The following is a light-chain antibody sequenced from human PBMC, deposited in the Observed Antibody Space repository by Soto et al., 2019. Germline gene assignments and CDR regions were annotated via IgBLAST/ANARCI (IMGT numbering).Light chain of an antibody. J-gene: IGKJ1*01. CDR2: GAS. CDR3: QQYGSSPRT. Sequence: EIVLTQSPGTLSLSPGERATLSCRASQSISSSYLAWYQQKPGQAPRLLMYGASSRATGIPDTFSCSGSGTDFILTISRLEPEDFAVYYWQQYGSSPRTFGQGTKVEIK. CDR1: QSISSSY. V-gene: IGKV3-20*01.